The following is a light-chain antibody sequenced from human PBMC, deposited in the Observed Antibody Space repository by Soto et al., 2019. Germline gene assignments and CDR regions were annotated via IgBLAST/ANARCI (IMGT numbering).Light chain of an antibody. CDR1: QSVSSSY. V-gene: IGKV3-20*01. Sequence: EIVLTQSPGTLSLSPGERATISCRASQSVSSSYLAWYQQKPGQAPRLLIYGASSRATGIPDRFSGSGSGTAFTLTISRLEPQDFAVYYCQQYGSSPGVRFTFGPGTKVDIK. J-gene: IGKJ3*01. CDR3: QQYGSSPGVRFT. CDR2: GAS.